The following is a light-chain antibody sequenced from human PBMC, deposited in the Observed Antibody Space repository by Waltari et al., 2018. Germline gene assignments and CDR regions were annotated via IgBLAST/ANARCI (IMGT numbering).Light chain of an antibody. V-gene: IGKV3-20*01. CDR1: QTVGRSS. J-gene: IGKJ1*01. CDR3: QQHGTLPAT. Sequence: EIVLTQSPGTASLSPGERVTLSCRARQTVGRSSLAWYQPKPGQAPRLVIYRASRRATGFPDRFSGSGSGTEFSLTISRLEPEDFAVYYCQQHGTLPATFGQGTKVEIK. CDR2: RAS.